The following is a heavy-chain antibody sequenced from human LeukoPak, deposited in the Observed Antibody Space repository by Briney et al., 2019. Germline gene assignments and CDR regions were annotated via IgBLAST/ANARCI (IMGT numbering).Heavy chain of an antibody. D-gene: IGHD6-19*01. Sequence: GGSLRLSCAASGFTFSSYSMNWVRQAPGKGLEWVSYISSSSSTIYYADSVKGRFTISRDNAKNSLYLQMNSLRAEDTAVYYCARDASGWYGYYYYYMDVWGKGTTVTVSS. CDR1: GFTFSSYS. CDR2: ISSSSSTI. V-gene: IGHV3-48*01. J-gene: IGHJ6*03. CDR3: ARDASGWYGYYYYYMDV.